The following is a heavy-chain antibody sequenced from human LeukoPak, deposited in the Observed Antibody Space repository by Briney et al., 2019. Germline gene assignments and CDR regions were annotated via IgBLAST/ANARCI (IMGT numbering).Heavy chain of an antibody. CDR2: IWYDGSNK. D-gene: IGHD3-16*01. V-gene: IGHV3-33*01. CDR3: AREGNGVEGELDY. Sequence: GGSLRLSCAASGFTFSSYGMHWVRQAPGKGLEWVAVIWYDGSNKYYAESVKGRFTISRDNSKNTLYMQMNGLRAEDTAVYYCAREGNGVEGELDYWGQGTLVTVSS. J-gene: IGHJ4*02. CDR1: GFTFSSYG.